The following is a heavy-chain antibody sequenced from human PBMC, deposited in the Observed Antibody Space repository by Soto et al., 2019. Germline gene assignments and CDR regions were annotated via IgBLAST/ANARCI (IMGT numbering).Heavy chain of an antibody. J-gene: IGHJ6*02. Sequence: SVKVSCKASGGTFSSYAISWVRQAPGQGLEWMGGIIPIFGTANYAQKFQGRVTITADKSTSTGYMELSSLRSEDTAVYYCAGEYCSSTSCSYYYYGMDVWGQGTTVTVSS. CDR3: AGEYCSSTSCSYYYYGMDV. CDR2: IIPIFGTA. CDR1: GGTFSSYA. V-gene: IGHV1-69*06. D-gene: IGHD2-2*01.